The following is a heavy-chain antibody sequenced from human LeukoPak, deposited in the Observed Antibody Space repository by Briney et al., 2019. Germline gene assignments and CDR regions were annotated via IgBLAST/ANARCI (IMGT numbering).Heavy chain of an antibody. J-gene: IGHJ5*02. D-gene: IGHD5-18*01. Sequence: SETLSLTCTVSGGSISSGDYYWSWIRQPPGKGLEWIGYIYYSGSTYYNPSLKSRVTISVDTSKNQFSLKLSSVTAADTAVYYCARPGIQLWFGWFDPWGQGTLVTVSS. V-gene: IGHV4-30-4*08. CDR3: ARPGIQLWFGWFDP. CDR2: IYYSGST. CDR1: GGSISSGDYY.